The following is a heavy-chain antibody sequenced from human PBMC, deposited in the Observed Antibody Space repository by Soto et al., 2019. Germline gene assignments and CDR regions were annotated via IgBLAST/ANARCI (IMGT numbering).Heavy chain of an antibody. CDR3: APDWVGDGIEHFYVVYV. CDR1: GLTVDDHA. J-gene: IGHJ6*02. V-gene: IGHV3-9*01. Sequence: DVQLVESGGGLVHPGRSLRLSCAASGLTVDDHAMHWVRQAPGKGLECAAGISWNGGRTAYADSVKGRFTISRDNAKQSLSLQMNSLSVADTALYYCAPDWVGDGIEHFYVVYVWGHGNTVTVSS. D-gene: IGHD2-15*01. CDR2: ISWNGGRT.